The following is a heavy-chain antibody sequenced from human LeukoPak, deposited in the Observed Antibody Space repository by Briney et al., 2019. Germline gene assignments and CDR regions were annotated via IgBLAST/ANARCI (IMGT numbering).Heavy chain of an antibody. D-gene: IGHD6-19*01. Sequence: GASVKVSCKASGYTFTSYGISWVRQAPGQGLEWMGWISAYNGNTNYAQKLQGRVTMTTDTSTSTAYMELRSLRSDDTAVYSCASNVAVAGDYNWFDPWGQGTLVTVSS. J-gene: IGHJ5*02. V-gene: IGHV1-18*01. CDR3: ASNVAVAGDYNWFDP. CDR2: ISAYNGNT. CDR1: GYTFTSYG.